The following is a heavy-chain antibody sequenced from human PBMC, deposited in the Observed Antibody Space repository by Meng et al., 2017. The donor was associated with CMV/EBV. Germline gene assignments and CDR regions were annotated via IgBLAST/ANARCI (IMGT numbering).Heavy chain of an antibody. D-gene: IGHD2-8*01. CDR1: GYTFTSYY. V-gene: IGHV1-2*02. CDR3: ARVTVMLPYAKDFDY. Sequence: GESLKISCKGSGYTFTSYYIHWVRQAPGQGLEWMGWIDPNSGATNYAQKFQGRVTMTRDTSISTSYMELSRLKSDDTAVYYCARVTVMLPYAKDFDYWGQGTLVTVSS. J-gene: IGHJ4*02. CDR2: IDPNSGAT.